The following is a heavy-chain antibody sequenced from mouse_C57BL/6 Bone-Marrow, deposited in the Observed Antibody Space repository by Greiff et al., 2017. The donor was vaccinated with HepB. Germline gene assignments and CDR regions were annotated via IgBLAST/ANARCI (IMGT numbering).Heavy chain of an antibody. CDR2: IDPANGNT. CDR1: GFNFKNTY. D-gene: IGHD1-1*01. J-gene: IGHJ1*03. Sequence: EVQLQQSVAELVRPGASVKLSCTASGFNFKNTYMHWVKQRPEQGLEWIGRIDPANGNTKYAPKFQGKATITADTSSNTAYLQLSSLTSEDTAIYYCDLVYYYGSRSSYWYFDVWGTGTTVTVSS. CDR3: DLVYYYGSRSSYWYFDV. V-gene: IGHV14-3*01.